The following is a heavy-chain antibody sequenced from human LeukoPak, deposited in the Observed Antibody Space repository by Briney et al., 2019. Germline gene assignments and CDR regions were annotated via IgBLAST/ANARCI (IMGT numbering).Heavy chain of an antibody. D-gene: IGHD5-18*01. CDR3: AGDHTAMVTGWFDP. V-gene: IGHV3-23*01. Sequence: GGTLRLSCAVSGFTFRTYALSWVRQAPGRGLEWVSAIRASGDTTFYPASVKGRFTISRDNAKNSLYLQMNSLRAEDTAVYYCAGDHTAMVTGWFDPWGQGTLVTVS. CDR1: GFTFRTYA. J-gene: IGHJ5*02. CDR2: IRASGDTT.